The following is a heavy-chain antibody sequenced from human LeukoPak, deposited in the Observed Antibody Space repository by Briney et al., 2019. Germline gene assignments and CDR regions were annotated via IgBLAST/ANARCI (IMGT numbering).Heavy chain of an antibody. CDR1: GYTFTGYY. D-gene: IGHD3-10*01. Sequence: ASVKVSRKASGYTFTGYYMHWVRQAPGQGLEWMGWINPNSGGTNYAQKFQGRVTMTRDTSISTAYMELSRLRSDDTAVYYCARGSGGGSGNNYKDHYYGMDVWGQGTTVTVSS. J-gene: IGHJ6*02. CDR2: INPNSGGT. CDR3: ARGSGGGSGNNYKDHYYGMDV. V-gene: IGHV1-2*02.